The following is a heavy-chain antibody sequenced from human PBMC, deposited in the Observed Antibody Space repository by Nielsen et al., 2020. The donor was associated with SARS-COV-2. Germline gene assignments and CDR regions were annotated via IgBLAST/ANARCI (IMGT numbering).Heavy chain of an antibody. CDR1: GYSLTTDA. V-gene: IGHV1-3*01. CDR2: INAGNGNT. J-gene: IGHJ4*02. CDR3: AVLPREAGTEGSTDY. Sequence: ASVKVSCKASGYSLTTDAVHWVRQAPGQRLEWMGWINAGNGNTKYSQKFQGRVTITRDTSASTAYMELSSLRSEDTAVYYCAVLPREAGTEGSTDYWGQGTLVTVSS. D-gene: IGHD6-19*01.